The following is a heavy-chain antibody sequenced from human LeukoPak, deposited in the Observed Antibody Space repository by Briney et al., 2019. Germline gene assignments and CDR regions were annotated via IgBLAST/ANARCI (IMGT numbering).Heavy chain of an antibody. CDR2: SSRGGPDT. V-gene: IGHV3-23*01. CDR1: GFTFGSSA. J-gene: IGHJ4*02. CDR3: AKGSLGSWYYFDY. Sequence: GGSLRLSCAASGFTFGSSAMSWVRQAPGKGPEWVSTSSRGGPDTYYADSVKGRFTIFRDNSKNTLYLQMNSLRAEDTAVYYCAKGSLGSWYYFDYWGQGTLVTVSS. D-gene: IGHD6-13*01.